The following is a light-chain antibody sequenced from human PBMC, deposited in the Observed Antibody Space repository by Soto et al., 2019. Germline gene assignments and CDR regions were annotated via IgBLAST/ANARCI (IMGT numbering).Light chain of an antibody. CDR3: QQYRSWPS. CDR2: DAS. Sequence: VVMTQSPATLSVSPGERATLSCRASQSVSRDLAWYQLKPGQAPRLLIFDASTRDTGIPARFSGSGSGTDFTLTISSLEPEDFALYYCQQYRSWPSFGQGTRLEIK. J-gene: IGKJ5*01. CDR1: QSVSRD. V-gene: IGKV3-15*01.